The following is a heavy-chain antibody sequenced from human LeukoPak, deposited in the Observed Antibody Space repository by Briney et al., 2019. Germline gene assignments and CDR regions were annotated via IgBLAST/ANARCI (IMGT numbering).Heavy chain of an antibody. J-gene: IGHJ4*02. CDR1: GYNFRTSW. V-gene: IGHV5-51*01. CDR2: IYPGDSDT. Sequence: GESLKISGKGSGYNFRTSWIGWVRQMPGKGLEWMGIIYPGDSDTRYSPSFQGQVTISVDRSVNTAYLQWSSLKASDTAMYFCVRHLSGYGFDYRVLDSWGQGTLVTVSS. D-gene: IGHD5-18*01. CDR3: VRHLSGYGFDYRVLDS.